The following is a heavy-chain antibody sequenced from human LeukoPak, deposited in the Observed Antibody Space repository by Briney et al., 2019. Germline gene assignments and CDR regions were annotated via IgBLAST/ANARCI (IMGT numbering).Heavy chain of an antibody. CDR1: GGTFSSYA. D-gene: IGHD3-10*01. V-gene: IGHV1-69*06. Sequence: SVKVSCKASGGTFSSYAISWVRQAPGQGLEWMGGIIPIFGTANYAQKFQGRVTITADKSTSTAYMELSSLRSEDTAVYYCASLYYYGSGPDYWGQGTLVTVSS. CDR3: ASLYYYGSGPDY. CDR2: IIPIFGTA. J-gene: IGHJ4*02.